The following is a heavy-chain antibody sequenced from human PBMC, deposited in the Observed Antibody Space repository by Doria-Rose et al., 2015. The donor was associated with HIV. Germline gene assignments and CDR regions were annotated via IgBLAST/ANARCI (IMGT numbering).Heavy chain of an antibody. CDR3: ARIKSSRWYHKYYFDF. CDR2: IFSDDEG. J-gene: IGHJ4*02. V-gene: IGHV2-26*01. CDR1: GVSLSSPGMG. D-gene: IGHD6-13*01. Sequence: QVTLKESGPVLVKPTETLTLTCTVSGVSLSSPGMGVSWIRQPPGKALEWLANIFSDDEGSYKTSLKSRLTISRGPSNSQVVLTMTDMDPVDTATYYCARIKSSRWYHKYYFDFWGQGTLVIVSA.